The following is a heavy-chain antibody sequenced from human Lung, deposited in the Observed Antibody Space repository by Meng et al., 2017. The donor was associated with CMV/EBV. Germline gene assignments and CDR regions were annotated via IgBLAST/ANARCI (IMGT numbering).Heavy chain of an antibody. CDR3: AREDEEGGYFDN. J-gene: IGHJ4*02. CDR1: GFTFSTYA. D-gene: IGHD3-16*01. Sequence: GESLKISCAASGFTFSTYAMSWVRQRAGKGLEWVSSIGAPADTHYLDSVKGRFTISREDAKNSLYLQLNSLRAEDTAVYYCAREDEEGGYFDNWGQGTLVTVSS. V-gene: IGHV3-13*01. CDR2: IGAPADT.